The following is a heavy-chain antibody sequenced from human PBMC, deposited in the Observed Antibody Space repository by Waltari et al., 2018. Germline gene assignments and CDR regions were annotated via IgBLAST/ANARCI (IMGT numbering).Heavy chain of an antibody. D-gene: IGHD5-12*01. V-gene: IGHV4-61*09. J-gene: IGHJ4*02. CDR1: GGSISRGSYY. CDR3: ARVDGYNSLDY. CDR2: IYTSGST. Sequence: QVQLQESGPGLVKPSQTLSLTCTVSGGSISRGSYYWRWIRQPAGKGLEWIGYIYTSGSTNYNPSLKSRVTISVDTSKNQFSLKLSSVTAADTAVYYCARVDGYNSLDYWGQGTLVTVSS.